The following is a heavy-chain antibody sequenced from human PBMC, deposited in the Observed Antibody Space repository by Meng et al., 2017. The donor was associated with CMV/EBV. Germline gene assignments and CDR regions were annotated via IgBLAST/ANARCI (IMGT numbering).Heavy chain of an antibody. Sequence: GESLKISCAASGFTFSDYYMSWVRQAPGKGLEWVSVIYSGGSTYYADSVKGRFTISRDNSKNTLYLQMNSLRAEDTAVYYCASMVVTRGWFDPWGQGTLVTVSS. V-gene: IGHV3-53*01. J-gene: IGHJ5*02. CDR2: IYSGGST. D-gene: IGHD4/OR15-4a*01. CDR3: ASMVVTRGWFDP. CDR1: GFTFSDYY.